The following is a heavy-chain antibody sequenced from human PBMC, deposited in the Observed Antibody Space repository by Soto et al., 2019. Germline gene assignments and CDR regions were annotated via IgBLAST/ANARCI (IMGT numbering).Heavy chain of an antibody. J-gene: IGHJ6*02. CDR1: GFPFSSYW. V-gene: IGHV3-74*01. Sequence: GSLRLSCAASGFPFSSYWMHWVRQAQGKGLVWVSRINSDGSSTSYADSVKGRFTISRDNAKNTLYLQMNSLRAEDTAVYYCARDYGPTTYYYYGMDVWGQGTTVTVSS. CDR2: INSDGSST. CDR3: ARDYGPTTYYYYGMDV. D-gene: IGHD1-1*01.